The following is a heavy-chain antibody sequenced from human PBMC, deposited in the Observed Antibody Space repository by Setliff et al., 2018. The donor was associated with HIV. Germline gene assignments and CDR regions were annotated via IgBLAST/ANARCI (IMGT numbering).Heavy chain of an antibody. D-gene: IGHD6-13*01. J-gene: IGHJ5*02. V-gene: IGHV4-39*01. CDR1: GGSISSGIQY. CDR2: ISYSGNA. Sequence: PSETLSLTCNVSGGSISSGIQYWGWVRQSPGKGLEWIGTISYSGNAYYNPSLKSRVTISVDTSKSQFSLHVKSMTAADTAIYYCARRGSSWYSHWFDPWGQGTLVTVSS. CDR3: ARRGSSWYSHWFDP.